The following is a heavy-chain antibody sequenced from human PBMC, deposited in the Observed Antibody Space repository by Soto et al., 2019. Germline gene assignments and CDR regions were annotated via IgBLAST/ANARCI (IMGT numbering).Heavy chain of an antibody. J-gene: IGHJ6*02. CDR2: INSDGSST. Sequence: PGGSLRLSCAASGFTFSSYWMHWVRQAPGKGLVWVSRINSDGSSTSYADSVKGRFAISRDNAKNTLYLQMNSLRAEDTALYYCARVRDGSGVYGMDVWGQGTTVTVSS. CDR3: ARVRDGSGVYGMDV. CDR1: GFTFSSYW. V-gene: IGHV3-74*01. D-gene: IGHD1-26*01.